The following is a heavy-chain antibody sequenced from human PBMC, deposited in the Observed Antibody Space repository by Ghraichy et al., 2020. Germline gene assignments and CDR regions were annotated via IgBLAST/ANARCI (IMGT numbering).Heavy chain of an antibody. CDR2: IYWDDDK. Sequence: SGPTLVKPTQTLTLTCTFSGFSLSTSGVGVGWIRQPPGKALEWLALIYWDDDKRYSPSLKSRLTITKDTSKNQVVLTMTNLDPVDTATYYCSRIVTSSANDYWGQGTLVTVSS. CDR3: SRIVTSSANDY. J-gene: IGHJ4*02. CDR1: GFSLSTSGVG. V-gene: IGHV2-5*02.